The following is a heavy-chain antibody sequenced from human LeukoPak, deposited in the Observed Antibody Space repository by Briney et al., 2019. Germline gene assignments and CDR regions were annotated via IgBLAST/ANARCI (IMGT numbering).Heavy chain of an antibody. D-gene: IGHD3-3*01. CDR1: GESFCGYF. Sequence: SETLSLTCAVSGESFCGYFWSWIPQPPGGGGECIGEINHSGSTNHNPSLKSRVTISVDTSKNQFSLKLTSVTAADTAMYFCARRFSGYYYYYYGIDVWGQGTPVTVSS. J-gene: IGHJ6*02. CDR2: INHSGST. CDR3: ARRFSGYYYYYYGIDV. V-gene: IGHV4-34*01.